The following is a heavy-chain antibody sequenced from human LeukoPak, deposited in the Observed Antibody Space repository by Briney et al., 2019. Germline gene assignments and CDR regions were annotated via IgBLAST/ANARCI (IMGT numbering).Heavy chain of an antibody. D-gene: IGHD6-6*01. CDR1: GYNFTTHW. CDR3: ARLDPSRIAALAFDI. Sequence: GESLKISCKGFGYNFTTHWIGWVRQMPEKGLEWMAIIYPSNSDTRYSPSFQGQVTISADKSISTAYLQWSSLKASDTAMYYCARLDPSRIAALAFDIWGQGTMVTVSS. V-gene: IGHV5-51*01. CDR2: IYPSNSDT. J-gene: IGHJ3*02.